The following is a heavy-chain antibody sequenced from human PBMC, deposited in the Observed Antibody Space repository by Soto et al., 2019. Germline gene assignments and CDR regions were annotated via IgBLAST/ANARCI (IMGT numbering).Heavy chain of an antibody. J-gene: IGHJ3*02. CDR1: GLTFSDYA. CDR2: ISGSGGST. Sequence: GGSLRLSCAASGLTFSDYAMSWVRQAPGKGLEWVSAISGSGGSTYYADSVKGRFTISRDNSKNTLYLQMNSLRAEDTAVYYCARGTTGTTVSTGAIDIWGQGTMVTVSS. V-gene: IGHV3-23*01. D-gene: IGHD1-1*01. CDR3: ARGTTGTTVSTGAIDI.